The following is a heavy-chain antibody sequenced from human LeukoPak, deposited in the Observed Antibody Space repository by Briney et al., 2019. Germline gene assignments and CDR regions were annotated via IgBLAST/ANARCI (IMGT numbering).Heavy chain of an antibody. CDR2: IKSKTDGGTT. J-gene: IGHJ3*02. Sequence: GGSLRLFCAASGFTFSDAWMSWVRQAPGKGLEWVGRIKSKTDGGTTDYAAPVKGRFTISRDDSKNTLYLQMNSLRAEDTAVYYCAKSWRIRYCSSTSCYGAFDIWGQGTMVTVSS. CDR3: AKSWRIRYCSSTSCYGAFDI. D-gene: IGHD2-2*01. V-gene: IGHV3-15*01. CDR1: GFTFSDAW.